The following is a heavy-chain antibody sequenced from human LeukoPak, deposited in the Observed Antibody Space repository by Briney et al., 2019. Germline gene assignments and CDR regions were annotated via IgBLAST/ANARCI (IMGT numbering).Heavy chain of an antibody. V-gene: IGHV5-51*01. CDR2: IYPGDSDT. J-gene: IGHJ6*02. CDR3: ARIGGGYNYYYYGMDV. CDR1: GYSFTSYW. D-gene: IGHD5-24*01. Sequence: GESLKISCKGSGYSFTSYWIGWVRLMPGKGLEWMGIIYPGDSDTRYSPSFQGQVTISADKSISTAYLQWSSLKASDTAMYYCARIGGGYNYYYYGMDVWGQGTTVTVSS.